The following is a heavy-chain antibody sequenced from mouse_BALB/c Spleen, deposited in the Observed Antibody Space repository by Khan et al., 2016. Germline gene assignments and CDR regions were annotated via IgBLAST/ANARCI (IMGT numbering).Heavy chain of an antibody. Sequence: QVQLKQSGPGLVAPSQSLSITCTVSGFSLTSYGVHWVRQPPGKGLEWLGVIWAGGSTHYNSALMSRLTISKDNSKSQVFLKMNSLQTDDTAMYYCARDGTSYWGQGTLVTVSA. CDR2: IWAGGST. D-gene: IGHD4-1*01. J-gene: IGHJ3*01. CDR1: GFSLTSYG. V-gene: IGHV2-9*02. CDR3: ARDGTSY.